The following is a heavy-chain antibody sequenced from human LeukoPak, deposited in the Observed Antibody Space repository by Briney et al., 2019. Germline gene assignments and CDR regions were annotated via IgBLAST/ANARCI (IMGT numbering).Heavy chain of an antibody. CDR2: VIPIFGTA. Sequence: ASVKVSCKASGGTFNSYAISWVRQAPGQGLEWMEWVIPIFGTANYAQKFQGRVTITADESTSTAYMELSSLSPEDTAVYYCARIGAVAGPRGAFDIWGQGTMVPVSS. D-gene: IGHD6-19*01. CDR1: GGTFNSYA. V-gene: IGHV1-69*13. CDR3: ARIGAVAGPRGAFDI. J-gene: IGHJ3*02.